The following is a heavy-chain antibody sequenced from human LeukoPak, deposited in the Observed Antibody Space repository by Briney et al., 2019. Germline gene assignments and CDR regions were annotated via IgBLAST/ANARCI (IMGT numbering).Heavy chain of an antibody. CDR2: IYYSGST. V-gene: IGHV4-30-4*01. D-gene: IGHD3-9*01. Sequence: SETLSLTCTVSGGSISSGDYYWSWIRQPPGKGLEWIGYIYYSGSTYYNPSLKSRVTISVDTSKNQFSLKLSSVTAADTAVYCCARAYYDILTGYGPDAFDIWGQGTMVTVSS. CDR1: GGSISSGDYY. J-gene: IGHJ3*02. CDR3: ARAYYDILTGYGPDAFDI.